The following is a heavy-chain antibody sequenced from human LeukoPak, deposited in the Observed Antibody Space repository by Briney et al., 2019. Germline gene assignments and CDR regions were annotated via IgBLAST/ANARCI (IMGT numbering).Heavy chain of an antibody. CDR2: IYYSGST. CDR3: ARNHGGWFDS. V-gene: IGHV4-59*01. Sequence: SETLSLTCTVSGGSMSSYYWTWIRQPPGKGLEWIGYIYYSGSTHYNPSLKSRVTISVDTSKSQFSLKLNSVTAADTAVYYCARNHGGWFDSWGQGTLVTVSS. J-gene: IGHJ5*01. D-gene: IGHD4-23*01. CDR1: GGSMSSYY.